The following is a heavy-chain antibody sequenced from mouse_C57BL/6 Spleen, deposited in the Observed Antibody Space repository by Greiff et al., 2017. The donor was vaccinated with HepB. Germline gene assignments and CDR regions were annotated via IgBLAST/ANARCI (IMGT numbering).Heavy chain of an antibody. V-gene: IGHV5-4*03. D-gene: IGHD3-2*02. Sequence: DVMLVESGGGLVKPGGSLKLSCAASGFTFSSYAMSWVRQTPEKRLEWVATISDGGSYTYYPDNVKGRVTISRDNAKNNLYLQMSHLKSEDTAMYYCARVTAQATWDYFDYWGQGTTLTVSS. CDR3: ARVTAQATWDYFDY. CDR1: GFTFSSYA. J-gene: IGHJ2*01. CDR2: ISDGGSYT.